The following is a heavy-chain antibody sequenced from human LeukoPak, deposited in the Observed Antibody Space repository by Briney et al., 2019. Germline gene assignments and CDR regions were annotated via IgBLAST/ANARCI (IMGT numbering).Heavy chain of an antibody. CDR3: ARRSPPDYYDSSGQYDY. CDR1: GGSTSSSSYY. D-gene: IGHD3-22*01. CDR2: IYYSGST. J-gene: IGHJ4*02. V-gene: IGHV4-39*01. Sequence: SETLSLTCTVSGGSTSSSSYYWGWIRQPPGKGLEWIGSIYYSGSTYYNPSLKSRVTISVDTSKNQFSLKLSSVTAADTAVYYCARRSPPDYYDSSGQYDYWGQGTLVTVSS.